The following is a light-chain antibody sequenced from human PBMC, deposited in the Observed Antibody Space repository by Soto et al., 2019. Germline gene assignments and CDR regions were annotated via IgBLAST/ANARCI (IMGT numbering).Light chain of an antibody. V-gene: IGKV3-15*01. Sequence: EIVMTQSPATLSVSPGERATLSCRASQCISSNLAWYQQKPGQAPRLLISAASTRATDVPARFSGSGSGTEFTLTISSLQSEDCAAYYCQQYNDWPTWTFGQGTKVEIK. CDR2: AAS. J-gene: IGKJ1*01. CDR3: QQYNDWPTWT. CDR1: QCISSN.